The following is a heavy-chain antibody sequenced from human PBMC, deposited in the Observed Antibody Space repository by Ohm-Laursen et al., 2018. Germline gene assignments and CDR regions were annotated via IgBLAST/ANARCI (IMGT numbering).Heavy chain of an antibody. CDR2: INPSGGST. CDR3: ARGPKDNAFDI. CDR1: GYTFTSYY. V-gene: IGHV1-46*01. J-gene: IGHJ3*02. Sequence: SSVKVSCKASGYTFTSYYMNWVRQAPGQGLEWMGIINPSGGSTSYAQKFQGRVTMTRDTSTSTVYMELSSLRSEDTAVYYCARGPKDNAFDIWGQGTMVTVSS.